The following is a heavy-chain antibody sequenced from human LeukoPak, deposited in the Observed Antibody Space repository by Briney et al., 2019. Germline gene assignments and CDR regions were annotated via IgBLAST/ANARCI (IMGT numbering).Heavy chain of an antibody. CDR3: ASYSSSTWYGLDY. J-gene: IGHJ4*02. CDR1: SGSISSYY. Sequence: SETLSLTCTVSSGSISSYYWSWIRQPAGKGLEWIGRNYTSGSTDYNPSLKSRVTMSVDTSKNQFSLKLSSVTAADTAVYYCASYSSSTWYGLDYWGQGTLVTVSS. D-gene: IGHD6-13*01. V-gene: IGHV4-4*07. CDR2: NYTSGST.